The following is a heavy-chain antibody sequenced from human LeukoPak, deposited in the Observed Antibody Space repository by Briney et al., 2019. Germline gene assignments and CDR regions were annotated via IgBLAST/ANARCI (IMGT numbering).Heavy chain of an antibody. J-gene: IGHJ5*02. CDR1: GGSISSGGYY. Sequence: SKTLSLTCTVSGGSISSGGYYWSWIRQHPGKGLEWIGYIYYSGSTYYNPSLKSRVTISVDTSKNQFSLKLSSVTAADTAVYYCARRGSGRLNWFDPWGQGTLVTVSS. D-gene: IGHD2-8*02. CDR3: ARRGSGRLNWFDP. V-gene: IGHV4-31*03. CDR2: IYYSGST.